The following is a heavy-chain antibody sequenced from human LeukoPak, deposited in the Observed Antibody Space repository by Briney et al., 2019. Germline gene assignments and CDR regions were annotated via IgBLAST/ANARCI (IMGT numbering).Heavy chain of an antibody. CDR3: ARDPGSWATGTTGY. D-gene: IGHD1-1*01. V-gene: IGHV1-18*01. Sequence: AASVKVSCKASGYTFTSYGISWVRQAPGQGLEWMGWISAYNGNTNYAQKLQGRVTMTTDTSTSTAYMELRSRRSDDTAVYYCARDPGSWATGTTGYWGQGTLVTVSS. CDR1: GYTFTSYG. CDR2: ISAYNGNT. J-gene: IGHJ4*02.